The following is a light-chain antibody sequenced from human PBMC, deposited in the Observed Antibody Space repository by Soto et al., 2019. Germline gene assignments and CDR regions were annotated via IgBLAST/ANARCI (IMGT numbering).Light chain of an antibody. J-gene: IGKJ1*01. CDR2: GAS. V-gene: IGKV3-20*01. CDR1: QSISSTF. CDR3: QQYYSSWT. Sequence: EIVLTQSPGTLSLSPGERATLSCRASQSISSTFLAWYQHKPGQAPRVLIYGASRRATGIPDRFSGSGSGTDFTLTISRLEPEDFALYYWQQYYSSWTFGQGTKVEMK.